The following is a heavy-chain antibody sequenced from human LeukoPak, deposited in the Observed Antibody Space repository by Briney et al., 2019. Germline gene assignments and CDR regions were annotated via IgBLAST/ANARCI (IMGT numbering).Heavy chain of an antibody. CDR3: ARVTTAIPDAFDI. CDR1: GFTFSSYA. J-gene: IGHJ3*02. V-gene: IGHV3-30*04. Sequence: PGGSLRLSCAASGFTFSSYAMHWVRQAPGKGLEWVAAISYDGSNKNYADSVKGRFTISRDNSKNTLYLQMDNLRAEDTAVYYCARVTTAIPDAFDIWGQGTMVTVSS. D-gene: IGHD2-21*02. CDR2: ISYDGSNK.